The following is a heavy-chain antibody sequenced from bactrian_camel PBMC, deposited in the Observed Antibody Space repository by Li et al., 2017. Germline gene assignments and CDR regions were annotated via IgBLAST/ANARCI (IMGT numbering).Heavy chain of an antibody. D-gene: IGHD3*01. J-gene: IGHJ4*01. Sequence: QLVESGGGLVQPGGSLRLSCAASGFTFSSYYMSWVRLPPGKGLEWVSSVDSGGGTTYYADSVKGRFTISRDNAKNTVYLQLNSLKTEDMAMYYCANTVFGSPYYWGQGTQVTVS. CDR3: ANTVFGSPYY. V-gene: IGHV3S40*01. CDR1: GFTFSSYY. CDR2: VDSGGGTT.